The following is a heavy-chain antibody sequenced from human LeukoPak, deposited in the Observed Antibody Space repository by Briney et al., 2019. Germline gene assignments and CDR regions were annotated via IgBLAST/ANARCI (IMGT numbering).Heavy chain of an antibody. D-gene: IGHD2-2*01. J-gene: IGHJ4*02. Sequence: GRSLRLSCAASGFTFSSYGMHWVRQAPGKGLEWVAVISYDGSNKYYADSVKGRFTISRDNSKNTLYLQMNSLRAEDTAVYYCAKDHIVVVPTAIGYWGQGTLVTVSS. V-gene: IGHV3-30*18. CDR2: ISYDGSNK. CDR3: AKDHIVVVPTAIGY. CDR1: GFTFSSYG.